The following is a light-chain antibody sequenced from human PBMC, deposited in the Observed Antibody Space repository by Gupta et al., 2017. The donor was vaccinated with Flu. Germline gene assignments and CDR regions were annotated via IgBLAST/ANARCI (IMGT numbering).Light chain of an antibody. Sequence: EIVMTQSPATLSVSPGERATLSCRASQSVNNNLAWYQQKPGQAPRLLIYGASTSATGISARFSGTGSGTEFTLTLSSLTSEDCAVYYCHQDYNWPSTFGEGTKMEIK. J-gene: IGKJ2*01. CDR2: GAS. CDR1: QSVNNN. CDR3: HQDYNWPST. V-gene: IGKV3-15*01.